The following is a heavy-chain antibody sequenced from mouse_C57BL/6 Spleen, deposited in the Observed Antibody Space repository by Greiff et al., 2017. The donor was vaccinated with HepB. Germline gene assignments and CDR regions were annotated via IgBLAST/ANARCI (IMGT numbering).Heavy chain of an antibody. J-gene: IGHJ4*01. CDR3: APSTVVAPYAMDY. CDR2: ISSGSSTI. CDR1: GFTFSDYG. V-gene: IGHV5-17*01. D-gene: IGHD1-1*01. Sequence: EVHGVESGGGLVKPGGSLKLSCAASGFTFSDYGMHWVRQAPEKGLEWVAYISSGSSTIYYADTVKGRLTISRDNAKNTLFLQMTSLRSEDTAMYYCAPSTVVAPYAMDYWGQGTSVTVSS.